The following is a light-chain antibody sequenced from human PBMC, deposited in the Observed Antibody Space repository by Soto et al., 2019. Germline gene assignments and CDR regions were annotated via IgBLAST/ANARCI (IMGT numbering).Light chain of an antibody. Sequence: QSVLTQPASVSGSPGQSITISCTGSSSDVGEYNSVSWYQQHPGKAPKLIIYEVTNRPSGVSDRFSGSKSGNTASLTISGLQAVDEADYYCSSYTSSSTYVFGVGTKVTV. J-gene: IGLJ1*01. CDR3: SSYTSSSTYV. V-gene: IGLV2-14*01. CDR1: SSDVGEYNS. CDR2: EVT.